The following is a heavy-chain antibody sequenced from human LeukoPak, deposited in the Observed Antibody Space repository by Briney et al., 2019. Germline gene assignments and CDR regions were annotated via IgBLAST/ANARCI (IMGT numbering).Heavy chain of an antibody. J-gene: IGHJ4*02. CDR2: ISAYNGDT. Sequence: ASVKVSCKASGYSFTSYGINWVRQAPGQGLEWMGWISAYNGDTNYAENLQGRVTMTTDTSTSTAYMDLRSLRSDDTAVYYCARGVGGSYYESDYWGQGTLVTVSS. CDR1: GYSFTSYG. CDR3: ARGVGGSYYESDY. D-gene: IGHD1-26*01. V-gene: IGHV1-18*01.